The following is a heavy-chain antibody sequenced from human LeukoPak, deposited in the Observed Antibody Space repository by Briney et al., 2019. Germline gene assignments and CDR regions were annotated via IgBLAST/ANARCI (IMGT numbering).Heavy chain of an antibody. V-gene: IGHV3-48*02. CDR3: AKPGRADYYYHGMDV. J-gene: IGHJ6*02. Sequence: LGGSLRLSCAASGFTFSCYSVNWVRQATGKGLEWVSFISSSRSTIYYAASVKVRFTISRDNAKNSLYLQMNSLRDEDTAVYYCAKPGRADYYYHGMDVWGQGTTVTVSS. CDR1: GFTFSCYS. CDR2: ISSSRSTI.